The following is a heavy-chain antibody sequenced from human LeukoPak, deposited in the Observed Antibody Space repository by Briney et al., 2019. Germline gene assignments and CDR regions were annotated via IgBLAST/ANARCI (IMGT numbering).Heavy chain of an antibody. V-gene: IGHV3-48*03. CDR3: ARIRSLGAFDF. Sequence: PGGSLRLSCAASGFTFSSYAMSWVRQAPGKGLEWVSYIGASGGSIYYADSVKGRFTISRDNAKNSLYLQMNSLRAEDTAVYYCARIRSLGAFDFSGQGTVVTVSS. J-gene: IGHJ3*01. D-gene: IGHD3-16*01. CDR1: GFTFSSYA. CDR2: IGASGGSI.